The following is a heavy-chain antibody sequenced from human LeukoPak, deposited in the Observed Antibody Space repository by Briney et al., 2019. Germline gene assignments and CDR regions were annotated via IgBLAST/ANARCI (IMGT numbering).Heavy chain of an antibody. CDR3: ARVIEYYYDSSGYVVDDAFDI. D-gene: IGHD3-22*01. CDR2: VNTNTGNP. Sequence: GASVKVSCKASGYTFTSYAMNWVRQAPGQGLEWMGWVNTNTGNPTYTQGFTGRFVFSLDTSVSTAYLQISSLKAEDTAVYYCARVIEYYYDSSGYVVDDAFDIWGQGTMVTVSS. V-gene: IGHV7-4-1*02. CDR1: GYTFTSYA. J-gene: IGHJ3*02.